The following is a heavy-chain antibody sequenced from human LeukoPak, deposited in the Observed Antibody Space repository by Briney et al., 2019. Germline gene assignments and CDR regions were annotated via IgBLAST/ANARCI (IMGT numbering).Heavy chain of an antibody. Sequence: SVEVTCKASGGTFSSYAISWVRQAPGQGLEWMGGIIPIFGTANYAQKFQGRVTITTDESTSTAYMELSSLRSEDTAVYYCARWDGYYFDYWGQGTLVTVSS. CDR2: IIPIFGTA. CDR3: ARWDGYYFDY. J-gene: IGHJ4*02. CDR1: GGTFSSYA. V-gene: IGHV1-69*05. D-gene: IGHD5-24*01.